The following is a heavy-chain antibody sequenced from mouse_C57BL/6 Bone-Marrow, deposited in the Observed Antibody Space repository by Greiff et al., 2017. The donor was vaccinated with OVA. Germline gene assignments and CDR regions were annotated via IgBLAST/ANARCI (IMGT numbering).Heavy chain of an antibody. V-gene: IGHV1-82*01. D-gene: IGHD1-1*01. CDR2: LYPGDGDP. Sequence: VQGVESGPELVKPGASVKISCKASGYAFSSSWMNWVKQRPGKGLEWIGRLYPGDGDPNYNGKFKGKATLTADKSSSTAYMQLSSRTSEDSAVYFCARCGSSAFAYWGQGTLVTVSA. CDR3: ARCGSSAFAY. CDR1: GYAFSSSW. J-gene: IGHJ3*01.